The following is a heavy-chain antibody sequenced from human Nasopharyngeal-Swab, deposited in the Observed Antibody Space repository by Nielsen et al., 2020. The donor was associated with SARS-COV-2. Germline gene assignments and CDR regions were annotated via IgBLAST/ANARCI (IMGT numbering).Heavy chain of an antibody. CDR2: INPSGGST. J-gene: IGHJ3*02. V-gene: IGHV1-46*01. Sequence: ASVKVSCKASGYTFTGYHMHWVRQAPGQGLEWMGIINPSGGSTSHAQKFQGRVTMTRDTSTSTVYMELSSLRSEDTAVYYCARVVGATRDAFDIWGQGTMVTVSS. CDR1: GYTFTGYH. D-gene: IGHD1-26*01. CDR3: ARVVGATRDAFDI.